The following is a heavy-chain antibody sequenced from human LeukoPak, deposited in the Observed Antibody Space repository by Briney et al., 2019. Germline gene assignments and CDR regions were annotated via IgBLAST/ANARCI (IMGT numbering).Heavy chain of an antibody. Sequence: SETLFLTCTVSGGSISSGGYYWSWIRQHPGKGLEWIGYINYSGSTYYNPSLRSRVTISGDTTKRQFSLKLSSVTAADTAVYYCTRAPDSSWSPFDYWGQGTLVTVSS. D-gene: IGHD6-13*01. J-gene: IGHJ4*02. CDR1: GGSISSGGYY. V-gene: IGHV4-31*03. CDR2: INYSGST. CDR3: TRAPDSSWSPFDY.